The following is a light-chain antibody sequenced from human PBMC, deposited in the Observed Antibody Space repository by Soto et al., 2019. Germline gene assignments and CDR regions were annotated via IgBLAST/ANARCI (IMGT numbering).Light chain of an antibody. CDR1: QSGSSNY. CDR3: QKYGSTPLVT. Sequence: EIVLTQSPGTLSLSPGERATLSCRASQSGSSNYLAWYQQKPGQAPRLLIYGASSRATGIPDRFSGSGSGTDYTLTISRLEPEDFAVYYCQKYGSTPLVTFGQGTRLEIK. CDR2: GAS. J-gene: IGKJ5*01. V-gene: IGKV3-20*01.